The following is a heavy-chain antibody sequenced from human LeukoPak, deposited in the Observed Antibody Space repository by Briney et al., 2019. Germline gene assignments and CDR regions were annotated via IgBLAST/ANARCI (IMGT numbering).Heavy chain of an antibody. D-gene: IGHD6-19*01. CDR3: ARLKVAGTGYYYYGMDV. CDR1: GFTFSSYG. V-gene: IGHV3-33*01. CDR2: IWYDGSNK. J-gene: IGHJ6*04. Sequence: PGRSLRLSCAASGFTFSSYGMHWVRQGPGKGLEWVAVIWYDGSNKYYADSVKGRFTISRDNSKNTLYLQMNSLRAEDTAVYYCARLKVAGTGYYYYGMDVWGKGTTVTVSS.